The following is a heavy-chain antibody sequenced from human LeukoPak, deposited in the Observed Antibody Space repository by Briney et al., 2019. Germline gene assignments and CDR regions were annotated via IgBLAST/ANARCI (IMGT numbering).Heavy chain of an antibody. CDR1: GYTFTGYY. CDR3: ARGGEYSYGWKNYYYMDV. J-gene: IGHJ6*03. V-gene: IGHV1-2*02. D-gene: IGHD5-18*01. Sequence: ASVKVSCKASGYTFTGYYMHRVRQAPGQGLEWMGWINPNSGGTNYAQKFQGRVTMTRDTSISTAYMELSRLRSDDTAVYYCARGGEYSYGWKNYYYMDVWGKGTTVTVSS. CDR2: INPNSGGT.